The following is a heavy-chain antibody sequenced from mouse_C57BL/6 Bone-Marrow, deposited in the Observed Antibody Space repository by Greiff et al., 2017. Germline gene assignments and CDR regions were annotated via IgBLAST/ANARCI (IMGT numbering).Heavy chain of an antibody. V-gene: IGHV5-6*01. D-gene: IGHD3-2*02. Sequence: EVMLVESGGDLVKPGGSLKLSCAASGFTFSSYGMSWVRQTPDKRLEWVATISSGGSYTYYPDSVKGRITISRDNAKNTLYLQMSSLKSEDTAMYYCARHQTAQASFAYWGQGTLVTVSA. J-gene: IGHJ3*01. CDR2: ISSGGSYT. CDR1: GFTFSSYG. CDR3: ARHQTAQASFAY.